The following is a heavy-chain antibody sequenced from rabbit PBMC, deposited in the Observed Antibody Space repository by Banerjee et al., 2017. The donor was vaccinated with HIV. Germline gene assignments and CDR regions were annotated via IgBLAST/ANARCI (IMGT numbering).Heavy chain of an antibody. CDR3: ARCAGYGGYGYGYLDF. CDR2: ISSGSGGST. Sequence: QSLEESGGDLVKPGASLTLTCTASGFSFNNIYYMCWVRQAPGKGLELIACISSGSGGSTYHASWAKGRFTISKTSSTTVTLQMTSLTAADTATYFCARCAGYGGYGYGYLDFWGPGTLVTVS. D-gene: IGHD6-1*01. J-gene: IGHJ6*01. CDR1: GFSFNNIYY. V-gene: IGHV1S40*01.